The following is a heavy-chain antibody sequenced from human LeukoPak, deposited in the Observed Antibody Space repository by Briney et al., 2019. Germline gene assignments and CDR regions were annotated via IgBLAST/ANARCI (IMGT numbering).Heavy chain of an antibody. J-gene: IGHJ4*02. Sequence: GMSLRLSCSASEFTFNTYDMNWVRQTPGKGLEWLAVISRDGNIQHYLDSVKGRFTISRDNSRNTLYLQMNNLRVEDTGVYYCARDQVNRASCGGGCYSAAFDYWGQGALVIVSS. D-gene: IGHD2-21*02. V-gene: IGHV3-30-3*01. CDR1: EFTFNTYD. CDR2: ISRDGNIQ. CDR3: ARDQVNRASCGGGCYSAAFDY.